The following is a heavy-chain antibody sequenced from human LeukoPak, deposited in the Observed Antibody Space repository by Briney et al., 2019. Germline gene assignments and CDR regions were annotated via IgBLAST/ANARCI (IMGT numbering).Heavy chain of an antibody. CDR1: GFTFSSYG. V-gene: IGHV3-30*18. D-gene: IGHD3-3*01. Sequence: GGSLRLSCAASGFTFSSYGMHWVRQAPGKGLEWVAVISYDGSNKYYADSVKGRFTISRDNSKNTLYLQMNSLRAEDTAVYYCAKDRTTVIRFLEWYPFDYWGQGTLVTVSS. J-gene: IGHJ4*02. CDR3: AKDRTTVIRFLEWYPFDY. CDR2: ISYDGSNK.